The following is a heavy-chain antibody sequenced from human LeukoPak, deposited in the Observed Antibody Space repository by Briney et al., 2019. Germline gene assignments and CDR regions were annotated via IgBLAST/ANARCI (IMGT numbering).Heavy chain of an antibody. J-gene: IGHJ4*02. V-gene: IGHV3-23*01. CDR3: AKDGWIYDNSGRHFDY. CDR1: GFTFSSYA. CDR2: ISGSGGST. Sequence: SGGSLRLSCAASGFTFSSYAMSWVRQAPGKGLEWVSAISGSGGSTYYADSVRGRFTISRDNSKNTLYLQMNSLRPEDTAVYYYAKDGWIYDNSGRHFDYWGQGTLVTVSS. D-gene: IGHD3-22*01.